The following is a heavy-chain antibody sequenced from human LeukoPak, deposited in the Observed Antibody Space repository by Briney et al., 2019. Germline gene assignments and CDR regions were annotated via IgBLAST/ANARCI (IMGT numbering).Heavy chain of an antibody. Sequence: SETLSLTCTVSGGSISSYYGSCIRQPPGKGLEWSGYIYYRGSTIYNPSLKSRVTISLDTSKNHFSLKLISVTAADTAVYYCARGLSGSYQIDYWGQGTLVTVSS. V-gene: IGHV4-59*01. D-gene: IGHD1-26*01. J-gene: IGHJ4*02. CDR1: GGSISSYY. CDR3: ARGLSGSYQIDY. CDR2: IYYRGST.